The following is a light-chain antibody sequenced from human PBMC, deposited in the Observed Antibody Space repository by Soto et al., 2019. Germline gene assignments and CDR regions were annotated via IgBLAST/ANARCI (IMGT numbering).Light chain of an antibody. V-gene: IGKV1-12*01. CDR3: QHYNSYGT. Sequence: DIQMTQSPSSVSASVGDSVTITCRASQGVSDWVAWYQQKPGEAPKLLIYGSSSLLSGVPSRFSGTRSGTDFTLTISSLQPDDFATYYCQHYNSYGTFGQGTKVDIK. J-gene: IGKJ1*01. CDR2: GSS. CDR1: QGVSDW.